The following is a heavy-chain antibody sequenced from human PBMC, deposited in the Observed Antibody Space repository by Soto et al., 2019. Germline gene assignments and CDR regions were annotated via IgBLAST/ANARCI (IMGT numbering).Heavy chain of an antibody. J-gene: IGHJ6*02. CDR1: GDSVSSNSAA. CDR2: TYYRSKWYN. Sequence: KQSQTLSLTCAISGDSVSSNSAAWNWIRQSPSRGLEWLGRTYYRSKWYNDYAVSVKSRITINPDTSKNQFSLQLNSVTPEDTAVYYCARWTVDPYYYYYGMDVWGQGTTVTVSS. V-gene: IGHV6-1*01. D-gene: IGHD5-12*01. CDR3: ARWTVDPYYYYYGMDV.